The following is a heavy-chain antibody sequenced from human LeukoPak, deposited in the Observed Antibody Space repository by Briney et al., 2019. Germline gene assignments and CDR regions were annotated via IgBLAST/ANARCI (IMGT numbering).Heavy chain of an antibody. J-gene: IGHJ4*02. CDR2: INHSGST. Sequence: PSETLSLTCTVSGGSISSYYWSWIRQPPGKGLEWIGEINHSGSTNYNPSLKSRVTISVDTSKNQFSLKLSSVTAADTAVYYCARGLRGYSYRIDYWGQGTLVTVSS. CDR1: GGSISSYY. D-gene: IGHD5-18*01. CDR3: ARGLRGYSYRIDY. V-gene: IGHV4-34*01.